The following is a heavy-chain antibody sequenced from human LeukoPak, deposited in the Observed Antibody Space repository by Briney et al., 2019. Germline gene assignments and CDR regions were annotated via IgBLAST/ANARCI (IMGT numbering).Heavy chain of an antibody. CDR3: ARGGSSIAARPLHY. V-gene: IGHV4-4*02. D-gene: IGHD6-6*01. CDR1: GGSISSSNW. Sequence: SETLSLTCAVSGGSISSSNWWSWVRQPPGKGLEWIGEIYHSGSTNYNPSLKSRVTISVDKSKNQFSLKLSSVTAADTAVYYCARGGSSIAARPLHYWGQGTLVTVSS. J-gene: IGHJ4*02. CDR2: IYHSGST.